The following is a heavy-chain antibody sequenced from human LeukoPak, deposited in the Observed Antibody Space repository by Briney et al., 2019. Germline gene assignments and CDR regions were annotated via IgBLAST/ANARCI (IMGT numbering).Heavy chain of an antibody. CDR3: ATADYYDSSGYSHY. D-gene: IGHD3-22*01. CDR2: FDPEDGET. V-gene: IGHV1-24*01. J-gene: IGHJ4*02. Sequence: ASVTVSCKVSGYTLTELSMHWVRQAPGKGLEWMGGFDPEDGETIYAQKFQGRVTITEDTSTDTAYMELSSLRSEDTAVYYCATADYYDSSGYSHYWGQGTLVTVSS. CDR1: GYTLTELS.